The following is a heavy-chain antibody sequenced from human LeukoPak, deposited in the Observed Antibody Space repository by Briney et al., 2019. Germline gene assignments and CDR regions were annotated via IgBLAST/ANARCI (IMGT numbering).Heavy chain of an antibody. CDR2: IKEDGSVK. CDR1: GFTFTKHW. V-gene: IGHV3-7*01. CDR3: ASYYDFWSGYYTYYFDY. J-gene: IGHJ4*02. Sequence: GGSLRLSCVASGFTFTKHWMSWVRQAPGRGLEWVANIKEDGSVKNYVDSVKGRFTISRDNAKNSLYLQMNSLRAEDTAVYYCASYYDFWSGYYTYYFDYWGQGTLVTVSS. D-gene: IGHD3-3*01.